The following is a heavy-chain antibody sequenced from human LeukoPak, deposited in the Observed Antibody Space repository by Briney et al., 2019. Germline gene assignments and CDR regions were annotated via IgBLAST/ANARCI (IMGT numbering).Heavy chain of an antibody. V-gene: IGHV4-34*01. CDR3: ARGWFTMVRGVGY. CDR2: INHSGST. D-gene: IGHD3-10*01. J-gene: IGHJ4*02. Sequence: SETLSLTCAVYGGSFSGYYWSWIRQPPGKGLEWIGEINHSGSTNYNPSLKSRVTISVDTSKNQFSLKLSSVTAADTAVYYCARGWFTMVRGVGYWGQGTLVTVSS. CDR1: GGSFSGYY.